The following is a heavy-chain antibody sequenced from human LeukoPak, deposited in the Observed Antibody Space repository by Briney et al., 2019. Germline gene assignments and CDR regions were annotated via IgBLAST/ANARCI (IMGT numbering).Heavy chain of an antibody. Sequence: PGGSLRLSCAASGFTFSSYWMHWVRQAPGKGLVWVSHINHDGSSTSYADSVKGRFTISRDNAKNTLYLQMNSLRTEDTAVYYCACYEIAPPYWGQGTLVTVSS. CDR1: GFTFSSYW. V-gene: IGHV3-74*01. CDR3: ACYEIAPPY. J-gene: IGHJ4*02. CDR2: INHDGSST. D-gene: IGHD5-12*01.